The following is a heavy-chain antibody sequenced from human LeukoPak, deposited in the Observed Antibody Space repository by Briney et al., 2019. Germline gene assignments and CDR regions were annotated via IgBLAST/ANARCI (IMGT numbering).Heavy chain of an antibody. V-gene: IGHV3-53*01. CDR1: GLSVSSKY. D-gene: IGHD6-6*01. CDR2: IFSGDSA. J-gene: IGHJ6*03. CDR3: ARDLGQLVPLDV. Sequence: GGSLRLSCAASGLSVSSKYMSWVRQAPGKGLEWVSGIFSGDSAYHADSVKGRFTISRDNSKNTLCLQMDSLRAEDTAVYYCARDLGQLVPLDVWGKGTTVTVS.